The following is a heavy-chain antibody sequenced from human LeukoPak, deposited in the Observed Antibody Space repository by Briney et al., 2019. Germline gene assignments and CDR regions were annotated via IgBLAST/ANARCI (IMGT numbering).Heavy chain of an antibody. CDR1: GFTFSDYY. CDR2: ISGSSSYT. D-gene: IGHD3-22*01. V-gene: IGHV3-11*06. J-gene: IGHJ5*02. CDR3: ARDQKTTYYYDSSGYYRHNWFDP. Sequence: GGSLRLSCAASGFTFSDYYMSWIRQAPGKGLEWVSYISGSSSYTNYAASVKGRFIISRDNAKNSMYLKLNGIRAEATSVYYCARDQKTTYYYDSSGYYRHNWFDPWGQGTLVTVSS.